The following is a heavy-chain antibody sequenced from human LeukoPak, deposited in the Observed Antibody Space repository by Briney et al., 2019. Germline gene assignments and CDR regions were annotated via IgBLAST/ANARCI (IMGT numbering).Heavy chain of an antibody. J-gene: IGHJ4*02. CDR2: INHSGST. D-gene: IGHD3-3*01. V-gene: IGHV4-34*01. CDR3: ARGRVRGYDFWSGYYRYFDY. Sequence: SEILSLTCAVYGGSFSGYYWSWTRQPPGKGLEWIGEINHSGSTNYNPSLKSRVTISVDTSKNQFSLKLSSVTAADTAVYYCARGRVRGYDFWSGYYRYFDYWGQGTLVTVSS. CDR1: GGSFSGYY.